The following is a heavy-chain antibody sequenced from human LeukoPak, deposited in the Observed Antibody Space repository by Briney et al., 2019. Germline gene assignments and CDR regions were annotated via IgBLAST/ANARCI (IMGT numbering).Heavy chain of an antibody. CDR1: GFTFSSYW. D-gene: IGHD3-3*01. J-gene: IGHJ6*03. CDR3: ASTTIFGVVMPYYYYYYMDV. V-gene: IGHV3-74*01. CDR2: INSDGSST. Sequence: GGSLRLSCAASGFTFSSYWMHWGRQAPGKGLVWVSRINSDGSSTSYADSVKGRFTISRDNAKNTLYLQMNSLRAEDTAVYYCASTTIFGVVMPYYYYYYMDVWGKGTTVTVSS.